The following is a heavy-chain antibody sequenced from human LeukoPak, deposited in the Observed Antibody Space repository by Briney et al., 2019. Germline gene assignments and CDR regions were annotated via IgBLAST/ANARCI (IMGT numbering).Heavy chain of an antibody. D-gene: IGHD6-19*01. J-gene: IGHJ4*02. CDR3: AKDGDSSGWYYFDY. CDR1: GFTFSRYG. Sequence: GGSLRLSCAASGFTFSRYGMHWVRQAPGKGLEWVAVISYDGSNKYYADSVKGRFTISRDNSKNTLYLQMNSLRAEDTAVYYCAKDGDSSGWYYFDYWGQGTLVTVSS. V-gene: IGHV3-30*18. CDR2: ISYDGSNK.